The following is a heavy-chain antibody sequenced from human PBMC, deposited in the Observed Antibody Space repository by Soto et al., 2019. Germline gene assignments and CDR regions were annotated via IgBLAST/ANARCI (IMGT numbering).Heavy chain of an antibody. J-gene: IGHJ4*02. CDR2: IYYRGNT. CDR1: GISVSSYY. V-gene: IGHV4-59*08. D-gene: IGHD3-9*01. CDR3: ARQPGYYDILTGYSTYYLDY. Sequence: SETLSLTCTVSGISVSSYYWTWLRQPPGKGLEWIGYIYYRGNTNYNPSLKSRVTISVDTSKNQFSLKLSSVTAADTAVYYCARQPGYYDILTGYSTYYLDYWGQGTPVTVSS.